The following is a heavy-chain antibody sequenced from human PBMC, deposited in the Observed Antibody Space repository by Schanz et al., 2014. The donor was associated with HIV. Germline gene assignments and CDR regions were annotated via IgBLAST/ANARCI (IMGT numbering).Heavy chain of an antibody. D-gene: IGHD6-19*01. V-gene: IGHV3-23*01. J-gene: IGHJ4*02. CDR2: MRGSDDST. CDR1: GFTFSTYA. Sequence: EVKLSESGGGLVQPGGSLRLSCVASGFTFSTYAMSWVHQAPGKGREWVSGMRGSDDSTFYADSGKGRFTISRDNSKNTLYFQMNSLRAEDTAIYYCAKTSYGWYFDYWGQGTLVTVSS. CDR3: AKTSYGWYFDY.